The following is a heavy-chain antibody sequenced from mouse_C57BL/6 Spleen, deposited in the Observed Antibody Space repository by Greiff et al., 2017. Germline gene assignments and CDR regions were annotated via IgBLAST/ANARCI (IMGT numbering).Heavy chain of an antibody. CDR2: FHPYNDDT. D-gene: IGHD2-3*01. Sequence: VQLQQSGAELVKPGASVKMSCKASGYTFTTHPIEWMKQNHGKSLEWIGNFHPYNDDTKYNEKFKGKATLTVEKSSSTVYLELSRLTSDDSAVYYCARLWYDGQGGYAMDYWGQGTSVTVSS. CDR3: ARLWYDGQGGYAMDY. V-gene: IGHV1-47*01. J-gene: IGHJ4*01. CDR1: GYTFTTHP.